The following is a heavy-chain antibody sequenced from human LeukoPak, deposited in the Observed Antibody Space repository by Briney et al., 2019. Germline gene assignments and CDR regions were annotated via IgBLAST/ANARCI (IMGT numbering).Heavy chain of an antibody. V-gene: IGHV1-2*02. CDR3: ARDGAVTGSYNWFDP. CDR2: INGKTGDT. Sequence: ASVKVSCKASGYSLTGYYMHWVRPAPGQGLEWMGWINGKTGDTRSTEKFQGRVTMTRDTSISTAYMELRSLRSDDSAVYYCARDGAVTGSYNWFDPWGQGTLVTVSS. J-gene: IGHJ5*02. D-gene: IGHD6-19*01. CDR1: GYSLTGYY.